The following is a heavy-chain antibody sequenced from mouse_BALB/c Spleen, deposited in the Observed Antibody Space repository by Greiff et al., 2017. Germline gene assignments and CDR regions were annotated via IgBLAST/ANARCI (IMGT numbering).Heavy chain of an antibody. Sequence: EVQVVESGAELVKPGASVKLSCTASGFNIKDTYMHWVKQRPEQGLEWIGRIDPANGNTKYDPKFQGKATLTADKSSSTAYMQLSSLTSENSAVYFCARSTHFDYWGQGTTLTVSS. CDR2: IDPANGNT. CDR3: ARSTHFDY. J-gene: IGHJ2*01. CDR1: GFNIKDTY. V-gene: IGHV14-3*02.